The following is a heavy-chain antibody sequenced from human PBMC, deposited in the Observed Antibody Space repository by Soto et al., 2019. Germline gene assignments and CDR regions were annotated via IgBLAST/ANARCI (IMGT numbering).Heavy chain of an antibody. CDR3: GKDGAITDYPYLDY. V-gene: IGHV3-43*01. CDR2: ISWDGRST. CDR1: GFTFDDYS. Sequence: EVQLVESGGVVVQPGESLRLSCAASGFTFDDYSMHWVRQAPGKGLEWVSLISWDGRSTYYADSVKGRFTVSRDNSKNSLYLQMNSLTTEDTAFYYCGKDGAITDYPYLDYWGQGALVTVSS. J-gene: IGHJ4*02. D-gene: IGHD1-26*01.